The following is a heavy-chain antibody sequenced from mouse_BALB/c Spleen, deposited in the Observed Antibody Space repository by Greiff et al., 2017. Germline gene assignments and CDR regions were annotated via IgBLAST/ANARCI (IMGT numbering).Heavy chain of an antibody. CDR2: INSNGGST. D-gene: IGHD1-1*01. Sequence: EVKLVESGGGLVQPGGSLKLSCAASGFTFSSYGMSWVRQTPDKRLELVATINSNGGSTYYPDSVKGRFTISRDNAKNTLYLQMSSLKSEDTAMYYCARGHYYGSSYWYFDVWGAGTTVTVSS. V-gene: IGHV5-6-3*01. J-gene: IGHJ1*01. CDR3: ARGHYYGSSYWYFDV. CDR1: GFTFSSYG.